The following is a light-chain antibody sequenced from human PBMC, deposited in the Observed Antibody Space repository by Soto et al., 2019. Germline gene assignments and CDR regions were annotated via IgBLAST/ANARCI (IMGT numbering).Light chain of an antibody. J-gene: IGKJ3*01. V-gene: IGKV1-39*01. CDR1: QSISRS. CDR2: FAS. CDR3: QHGYSPPHT. Sequence: DIQMTQSPSALSASLGDRVTIICGASQSISRSLNWYQHNSGKAPRLLIYFASSWQCGVTSRFSGRGYGTEFTLSISSLQPDDFATHYCQHGYSPPHTFGAGTNVDI.